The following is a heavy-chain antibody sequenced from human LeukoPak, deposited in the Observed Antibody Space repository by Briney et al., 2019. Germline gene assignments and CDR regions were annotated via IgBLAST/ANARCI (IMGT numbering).Heavy chain of an antibody. J-gene: IGHJ4*02. CDR2: ISSNGGST. D-gene: IGHD2-21*02. CDR3: AKGGASCGGDCHPAFDC. Sequence: GGSLRLSCAASGFTFSSYAMHWVRQAPGKGLEYVSGISSNGGSTYYANSVEGRFTISRDNSKNTLYLQTGSLRVEDMAVYYCAKGGASCGGDCHPAFDCWSQGTLVTVSS. V-gene: IGHV3-64*01. CDR1: GFTFSSYA.